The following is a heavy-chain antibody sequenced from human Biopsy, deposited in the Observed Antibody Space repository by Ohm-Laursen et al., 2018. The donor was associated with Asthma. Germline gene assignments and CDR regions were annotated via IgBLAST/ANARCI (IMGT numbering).Heavy chain of an antibody. Sequence: SLRLSCTASGFTFSSYAMSWVRQAPGKGLEWVSAISGSGGSTYYADSVKGRFTISRDNSKNTLYLQMNSLRAEEKEVYYCAKAEGEGEGEGGENGGQGTRVTVSS. J-gene: IGHJ4*02. CDR2: ISGSGGST. D-gene: IGHD3-16*01. CDR1: GFTFSSYA. CDR3: AKAEGEGEGEGGEN. V-gene: IGHV3-23*01.